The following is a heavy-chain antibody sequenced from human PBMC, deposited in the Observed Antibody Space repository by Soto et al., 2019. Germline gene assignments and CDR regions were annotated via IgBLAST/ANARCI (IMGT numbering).Heavy chain of an antibody. CDR2: VYYSGAT. CDR1: GDSMSTDGHY. V-gene: IGHV4-31*03. CDR3: ARDKYLRQTVWGC. Sequence: LSLTCTVSGDSMSTDGHYYNWIRQVPGKGLEWIGYVYYSGATHYTPSLRARATISSDTSKNQFSLRLISVTAADTALYYCARDKYLRQTVWGCCGQGT. J-gene: IGHJ4*02. D-gene: IGHD3-16*01.